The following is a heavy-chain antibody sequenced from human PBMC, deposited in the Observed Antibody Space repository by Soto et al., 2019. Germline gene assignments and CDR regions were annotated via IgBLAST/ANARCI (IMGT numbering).Heavy chain of an antibody. CDR3: TRITKTGTGDMRAFEN. CDR2: IYSSGDP. J-gene: IGHJ3*02. V-gene: IGHV4-59*13. CDR1: GASISNSY. Sequence: QVQLQQSGPGLVKPSETLSLSCSVSGASISNSYWTWIRQPPGKGLEWIGYIYSSGDPYYSPSLKSRVNMSVDTSRNQFTLNPIAVTAADTAIDDGTRITKTGTGDMRAFENWGQGTMVTVSS. D-gene: IGHD1-1*01.